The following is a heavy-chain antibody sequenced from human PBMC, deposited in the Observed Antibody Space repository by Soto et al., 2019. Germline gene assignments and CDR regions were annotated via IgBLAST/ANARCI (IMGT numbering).Heavy chain of an antibody. J-gene: IGHJ6*02. CDR3: ARDGGYSGYDFAELFASTNYYYYGMDV. CDR1: GGTFSSYA. CDR2: IIPIFGTA. Sequence: ASVKVSCKASGGTFSSYAISWVRQAPGQGLEWMGGIIPIFGTANYAQKFQGRVTITADESTSTAYMELSSLRSEDTAVYYCARDGGYSGYDFAELFASTNYYYYGMDVWGQGTTVTVSS. D-gene: IGHD5-12*01. V-gene: IGHV1-69*13.